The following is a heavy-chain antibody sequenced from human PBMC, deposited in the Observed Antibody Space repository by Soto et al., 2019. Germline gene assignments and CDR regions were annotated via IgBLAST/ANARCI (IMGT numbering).Heavy chain of an antibody. CDR2: IYPGDSDT. J-gene: IGHJ6*02. CDR3: ARIGRGYCSSTSCYSYYYYGMDV. CDR1: GCSFTSYW. Sequence: GESLKISCKGSGCSFTSYWIGWVRQMPGKGLEWMGIIYPGDSDTRYSPSFQGQVTISADKSISTAYLQWSSLKASDTAMYYCARIGRGYCSSTSCYSYYYYGMDVWGQGTTVTVSS. V-gene: IGHV5-51*01. D-gene: IGHD2-2*01.